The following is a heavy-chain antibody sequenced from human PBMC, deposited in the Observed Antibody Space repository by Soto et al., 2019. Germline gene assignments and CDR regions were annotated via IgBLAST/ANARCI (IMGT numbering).Heavy chain of an antibody. CDR1: GYTFTSYD. Sequence: GASVKVSCKASGYTFTSYDINWVRQAPGQGLEWMGGITPIFGTANYAQKFQGRVTITADESTSTAYMKLSSLTAADTAVYYCARVGTTELFDYWGQGTLVTVSS. D-gene: IGHD1-7*01. V-gene: IGHV1-69*13. J-gene: IGHJ4*02. CDR3: ARVGTTELFDY. CDR2: ITPIFGTA.